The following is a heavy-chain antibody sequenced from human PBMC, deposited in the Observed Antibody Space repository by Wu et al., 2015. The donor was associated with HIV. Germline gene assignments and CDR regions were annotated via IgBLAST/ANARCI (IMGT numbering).Heavy chain of an antibody. J-gene: IGHJ5*02. D-gene: IGHD3-10*01. Sequence: QVQLVQSGAEVKKPGSSVKVSCKASGGTFSSYAISWVRQAPGQGLEWMGRIIPIFGTANYAQKFQGRVTITADESTSTAYMELSSLRSEDTAVYYCARDRREWKRITMVRGAYAGWFDPWGPGEPWSPSPQ. CDR1: GGTFSSYA. CDR2: IIPIFGTA. CDR3: ARDRREWKRITMVRGAYAGWFDP. V-gene: IGHV1-69*13.